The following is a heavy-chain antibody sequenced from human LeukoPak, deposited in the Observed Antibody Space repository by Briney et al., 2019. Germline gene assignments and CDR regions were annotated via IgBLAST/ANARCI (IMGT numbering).Heavy chain of an antibody. J-gene: IGHJ6*03. CDR1: GGSFSGYY. Sequence: SEILSLTCAVYGGSFSGYYWSWIRQPPGKGLEWIGEMNHSGSTNYNPSLKSRVTISVDTSKNQFSLKLSSVTAADTAVYYCARHALVVVPPILYYYYYMDVWGKGTTVTISS. V-gene: IGHV4-34*01. CDR3: ARHALVVVPPILYYYYYMDV. D-gene: IGHD3-22*01. CDR2: MNHSGST.